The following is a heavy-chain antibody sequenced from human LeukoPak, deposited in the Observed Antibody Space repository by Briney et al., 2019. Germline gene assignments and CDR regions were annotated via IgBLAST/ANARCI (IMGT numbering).Heavy chain of an antibody. CDR1: GYTFTGYY. V-gene: IGHV1-2*02. CDR3: ARAAADIVVVTATRGADY. Sequence: ASVKVSCKASGYTFTGYYMHWVRQAPGQGLEWMGWINPNSGGTNYAQKFQGRVTMTRDTSISTAYMELSSLRSEDTAVYYCARAAADIVVVTATRGADYWGQGTLVTVSS. J-gene: IGHJ4*02. D-gene: IGHD2-21*02. CDR2: INPNSGGT.